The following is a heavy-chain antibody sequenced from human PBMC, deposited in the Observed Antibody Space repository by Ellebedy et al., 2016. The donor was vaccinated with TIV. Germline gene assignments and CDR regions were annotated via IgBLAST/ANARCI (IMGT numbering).Heavy chain of an antibody. CDR2: ISAYNGNT. J-gene: IGHJ6*02. V-gene: IGHV1-18*01. CDR3: ARESVITMVRGAKRGYYYGMDV. Sequence: ASVKVSCXASGYTFTSYGISWVRQAPGQGLEWMGWISAYNGNTNYAQKLQGRVTMTTDTSTSTAYMELRSLRSDDTAVYYCARESVITMVRGAKRGYYYGMDVWGQGTTVTVSS. D-gene: IGHD3-10*01. CDR1: GYTFTSYG.